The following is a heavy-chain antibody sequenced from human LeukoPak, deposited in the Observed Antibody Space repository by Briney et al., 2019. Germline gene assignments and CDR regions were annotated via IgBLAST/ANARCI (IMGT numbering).Heavy chain of an antibody. Sequence: PGGSLRLSCAASGFTFSSYAMSWVRQAPGKGLEWVSAISGTDRTTYYADSVRGRFTISRDNANRMLSLHINSLRVEDSAIYYCARGGKLEPTALASWGQGSLVVVSS. CDR2: ISGTDRTT. CDR1: GFTFSSYA. V-gene: IGHV3-23*01. D-gene: IGHD2-21*02. J-gene: IGHJ5*02. CDR3: ARGGKLEPTALAS.